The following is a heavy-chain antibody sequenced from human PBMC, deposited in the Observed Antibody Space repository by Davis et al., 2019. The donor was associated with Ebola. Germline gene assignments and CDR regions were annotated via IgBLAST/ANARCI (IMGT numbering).Heavy chain of an antibody. Sequence: MPSETLSLTCTVSGGSISSSSYYWGWIRQPPGKGLEWIGSIYYSGSTNYNPSLKSRVTISVDTSKNQFSLKLSSVTAADTAVYYCARQTYYYYYYGMDVWGQGTTVTVSS. V-gene: IGHV4-39*01. J-gene: IGHJ6*02. CDR3: ARQTYYYYYYGMDV. CDR2: IYYSGST. CDR1: GGSISSSSYY.